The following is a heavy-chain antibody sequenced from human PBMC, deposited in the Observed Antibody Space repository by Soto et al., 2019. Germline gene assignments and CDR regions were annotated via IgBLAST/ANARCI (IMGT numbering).Heavy chain of an antibody. CDR3: AKDPVLREYPPDAFDI. Sequence: GGSLRLSCAASGFTFDDYAMHWVRQAPGKGLEWVSGISWNSGSIGYADSVKGRFTISRDNAKNSLYLQMNSLRAEDTALYYCAKDPVLREYPPDAFDIWGQGTMVTVSS. D-gene: IGHD3-3*01. J-gene: IGHJ3*02. V-gene: IGHV3-9*01. CDR1: GFTFDDYA. CDR2: ISWNSGSI.